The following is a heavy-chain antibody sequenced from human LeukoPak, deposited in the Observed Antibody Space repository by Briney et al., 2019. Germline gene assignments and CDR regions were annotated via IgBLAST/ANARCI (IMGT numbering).Heavy chain of an antibody. CDR3: AIAIMDYYDSSGYYKPPNYYYYYYMDV. V-gene: IGHV1-46*01. Sequence: ASVEVSCKASGYSFSTHWMHWVRQAPGQGLEWMGIINPSGGFTSYAQKLQGRVTVTRDMSTSTVYMELSNLRSEDTAVYYCAIAIMDYYDSSGYYKPPNYYYYYYMDVWGKGTTVTISS. J-gene: IGHJ6*03. D-gene: IGHD3-22*01. CDR1: GYSFSTHW. CDR2: INPSGGFT.